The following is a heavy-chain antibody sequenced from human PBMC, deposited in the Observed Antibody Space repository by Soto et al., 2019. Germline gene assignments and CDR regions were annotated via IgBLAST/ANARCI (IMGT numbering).Heavy chain of an antibody. J-gene: IGHJ3*02. D-gene: IGHD5-12*01. CDR1: GGTFSSYA. V-gene: IGHV1-69*01. Sequence: QVQLVQSGAEVKKPGSSVKVSCKASGGTFSSYAISWVRQAPGQGLEWMGGIIPIFGTANYAQKFQGRGTITADESTRTDYMELSSLRSEDTAVYYCARRWMATLPYDAFDIWGQGTMVTVSS. CDR2: IIPIFGTA. CDR3: ARRWMATLPYDAFDI.